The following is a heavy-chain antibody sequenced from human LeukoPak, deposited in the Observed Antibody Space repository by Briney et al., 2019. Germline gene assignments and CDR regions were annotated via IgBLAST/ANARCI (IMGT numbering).Heavy chain of an antibody. V-gene: IGHV1-69*13. Sequence: GASVKVSCKASGYTFTSYAISWVRQAPGQGLEWMGGIIPILGTANYAQKFQGRVTITADESTSTAYMELSSLRSEDTAVYYCARDQGIAALHFFGYYYGMDVWGQGTTVTVSS. D-gene: IGHD6-13*01. CDR1: GYTFTSYA. J-gene: IGHJ6*02. CDR2: IIPILGTA. CDR3: ARDQGIAALHFFGYYYGMDV.